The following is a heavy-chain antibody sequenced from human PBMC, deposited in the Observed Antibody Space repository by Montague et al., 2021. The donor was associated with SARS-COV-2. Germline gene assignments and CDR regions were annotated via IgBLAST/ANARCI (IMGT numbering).Heavy chain of an antibody. Sequence: SETLSLTCTVSGGSISGSSYYWVWHRQPPGKGLVWIGSIYDSRSTYSNPSLKIRVTISVDTSKIQFSLNPSSVTDAATAVYYCAREVTPLEMATLGYYGIDVWGQGTTVTVSS. D-gene: IGHD5-24*01. CDR2: IYDSRST. J-gene: IGHJ6*02. CDR1: GGSISGSSYY. CDR3: AREVTPLEMATLGYYGIDV. V-gene: IGHV4-39*07.